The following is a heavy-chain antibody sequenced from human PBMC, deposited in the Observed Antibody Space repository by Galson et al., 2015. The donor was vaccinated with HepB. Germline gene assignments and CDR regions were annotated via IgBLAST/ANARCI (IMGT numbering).Heavy chain of an antibody. CDR2: IKRSGGST. CDR3: AKPWYFVWLRSYYFDY. Sequence: SLRLSCAASEFTFSSYAMSWVRQAPGKGLEWVSAIKRSGGSTYYADSVKGRFTISRDNSNNTLYLQMNSLRAEDTAVYYCAKPWYFVWLRSYYFDYWGQGTLVTVSS. J-gene: IGHJ4*02. V-gene: IGHV3-23*01. CDR1: EFTFSSYA. D-gene: IGHD3-9*01.